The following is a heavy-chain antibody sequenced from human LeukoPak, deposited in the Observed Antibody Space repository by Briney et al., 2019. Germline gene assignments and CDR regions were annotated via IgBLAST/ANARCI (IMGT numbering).Heavy chain of an antibody. Sequence: SETLSLTCTVSGGSISSYYWSWIRQPPGKGLEWIGYIYYSGSTNYNPSLKSRVTISVDPSKNQFSLKLSSGTAADTAVYYCARVWSTIAVAGLDPWGQGTLVTVSS. CDR1: GGSISSYY. D-gene: IGHD6-19*01. CDR2: IYYSGST. V-gene: IGHV4-59*01. J-gene: IGHJ5*02. CDR3: ARVWSTIAVAGLDP.